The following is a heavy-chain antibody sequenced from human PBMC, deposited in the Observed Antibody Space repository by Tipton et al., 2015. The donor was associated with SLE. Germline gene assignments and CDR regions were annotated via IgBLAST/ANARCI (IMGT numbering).Heavy chain of an antibody. Sequence: LSLTCAASGFTFETHWMNWVRQAPGKGLEWVANIKHDGSVQYYVDSVKGRFTISRDNAKKSLYLQMSSLRREDTAVYYCAGELVPFYYGMDVWGQGTTVTVSS. J-gene: IGHJ6*02. CDR2: IKHDGSVQ. CDR3: AGELVPFYYGMDV. V-gene: IGHV3-7*04. CDR1: GFTFETHW. D-gene: IGHD1-26*01.